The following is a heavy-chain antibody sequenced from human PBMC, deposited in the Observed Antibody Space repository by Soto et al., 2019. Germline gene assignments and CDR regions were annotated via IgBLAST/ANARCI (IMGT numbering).Heavy chain of an antibody. D-gene: IGHD3-22*01. CDR3: ARGGDTSGSWPRY. CDR1: GFTFSTFS. CDR2: ISSSSTYI. Sequence: EVQLVQSGGGLVKPGGSLRLSCAGSGFTFSTFSMTWVRQAPGKGLEWVSSISSSSTYIYYADSVKGRVTISRDDAKNSLFLQMSTLRVEDTAMYYCARGGDTSGSWPRYWGQGTLVTVSS. V-gene: IGHV3-21*03. J-gene: IGHJ4*02.